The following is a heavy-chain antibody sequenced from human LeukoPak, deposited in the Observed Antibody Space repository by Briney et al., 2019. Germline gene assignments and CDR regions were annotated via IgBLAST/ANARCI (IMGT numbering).Heavy chain of an antibody. Sequence: GGSLRLSCAASGFTVSSNDMSWVRQAPGKGLEWVSVISGSGGTTYYADSVEGRFTISRDNSKNTLYLQMNSLRAEDTAVYYCAKDRFTAMITSFDYWGQGTLVTVSS. CDR3: AKDRFTAMITSFDY. CDR1: GFTVSSND. D-gene: IGHD5-18*01. V-gene: IGHV3-23*01. CDR2: ISGSGGTT. J-gene: IGHJ4*02.